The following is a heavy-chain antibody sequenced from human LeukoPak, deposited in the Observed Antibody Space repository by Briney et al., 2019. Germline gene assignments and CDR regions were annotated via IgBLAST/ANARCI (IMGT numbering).Heavy chain of an antibody. V-gene: IGHV4-59*01. CDR3: ARARYGSGSLYYMDV. CDR2: ISYSGSI. CDR1: GGSISSYY. Sequence: SETLSLTCTVSGGSISSYYWSWIRQPPGKGLEWIGYISYSGSINNNSSLKSRVTISVDTPKNQFSLKLSSVTAADTAVYYCARARYGSGSLYYMDVWGKGTTVTVSS. J-gene: IGHJ6*03. D-gene: IGHD3-10*01.